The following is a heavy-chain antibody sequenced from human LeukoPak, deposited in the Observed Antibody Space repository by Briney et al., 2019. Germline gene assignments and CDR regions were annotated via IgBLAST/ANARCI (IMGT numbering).Heavy chain of an antibody. Sequence: KTSETLSLTCTVSGGSISSSSYYWGWIRQPPGKGLEWIGSIYYSGSTYYNPSLKSRVTISVDTSKNQFSLKLSSVTAADTAVYYCARVRLFEQWLADYWGQGTLVTVSS. J-gene: IGHJ4*02. CDR3: ARVRLFEQWLADY. CDR1: GGSISSSSYY. D-gene: IGHD6-19*01. V-gene: IGHV4-39*07. CDR2: IYYSGST.